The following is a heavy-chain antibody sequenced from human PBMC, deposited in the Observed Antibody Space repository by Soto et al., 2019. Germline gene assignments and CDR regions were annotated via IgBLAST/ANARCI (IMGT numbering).Heavy chain of an antibody. J-gene: IGHJ6*02. CDR1: RYNFATYW. Sequence: GESLKISCKGSRYNFATYWIAWVRQMPGKGLEWMGVIYVGDSDARYSPSFQGQVTISADRSITTAYLQWRSLKASDTAIYYCARGSRTGYTYGQYYYYSGMDVWGQGTTVTVSS. CDR3: ARGSRTGYTYGQYYYYSGMDV. V-gene: IGHV5-51*01. D-gene: IGHD5-18*01. CDR2: IYVGDSDA.